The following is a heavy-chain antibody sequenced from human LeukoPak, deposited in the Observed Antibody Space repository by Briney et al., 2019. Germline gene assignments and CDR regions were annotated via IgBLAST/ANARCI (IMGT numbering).Heavy chain of an antibody. J-gene: IGHJ4*02. CDR1: GFTFSSYA. Sequence: PGGSLRLSCAASGFTFSSYAMSWVRQAPGKGLEWVSAISGSGGSTYYADSVKGRFTISRDNSKNTLYVQMNSLRAEDTAVYYCAKGLVGATTRTAPDYWGQGTLVTVSS. V-gene: IGHV3-23*01. CDR2: ISGSGGST. D-gene: IGHD1-26*01. CDR3: AKGLVGATTRTAPDY.